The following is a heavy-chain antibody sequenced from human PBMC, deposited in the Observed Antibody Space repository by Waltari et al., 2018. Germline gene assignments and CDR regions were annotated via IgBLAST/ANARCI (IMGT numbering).Heavy chain of an antibody. D-gene: IGHD6-13*01. V-gene: IGHV4-39*07. CDR2: SDYSGSS. J-gene: IGHJ5*02. CDR1: GGSISSSSYY. Sequence: QLQLQESGPGLVKPSETLSLTCTVSGGSISSSSYYWGWIRQPPGKGLEWIGSSDYSGSSYYNPSRKSRVTISVDTSKNQFSLKLSSVTAADTAVYYCARDEGIAAAENWFDPWGQGTLVTVSS. CDR3: ARDEGIAAAENWFDP.